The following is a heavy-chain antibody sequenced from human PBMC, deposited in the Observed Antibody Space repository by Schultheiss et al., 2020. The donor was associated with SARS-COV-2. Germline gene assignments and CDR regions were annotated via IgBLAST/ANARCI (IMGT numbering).Heavy chain of an antibody. CDR2: ISYDGSNK. CDR3: TPSIVVMVAARGDY. V-gene: IGHV3-30*01. J-gene: IGHJ4*02. D-gene: IGHD2-15*01. Sequence: GGSLRLSCAASEFTFSSYAMHWVRQAPGKGLEWVAVISYDGSNKYFADSVKGRFTISRDNSKSTLYLQMNSLRAEDTAVYYCTPSIVVMVAARGDYWGQGTLVTVSS. CDR1: EFTFSSYA.